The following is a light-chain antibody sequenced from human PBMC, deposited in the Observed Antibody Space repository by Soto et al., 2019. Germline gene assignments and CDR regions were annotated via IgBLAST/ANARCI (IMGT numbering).Light chain of an antibody. Sequence: EIVLTQSPGTLSLSPGERATLSCRASQSVSSYLAWYQQNPGQAPRLLIYGASSRATGIPDRFSGGGSGTDFTLTISRLEPEDFAVYYCQQYGRPSRTFGQGAKVEIK. J-gene: IGKJ1*01. CDR2: GAS. CDR1: QSVSSY. V-gene: IGKV3-20*01. CDR3: QQYGRPSRT.